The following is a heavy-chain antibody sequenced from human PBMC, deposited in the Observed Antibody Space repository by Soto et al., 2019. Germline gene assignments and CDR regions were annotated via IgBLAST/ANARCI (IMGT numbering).Heavy chain of an antibody. V-gene: IGHV4-4*02. CDR2: VYHSGNT. D-gene: IGHD6-25*01. J-gene: IGHJ4*02. Sequence: SETLSLTCAVSGDSISSDKWWSWVRQPPGKGLEWIGEVYHSGNTNYNPSLKSRVIISVDKPKNQFSLKLSSVTDADTAMYYSERGERQQRRDYWGQGTLVTV. CDR3: ERGERQQRRDY. CDR1: GDSISSDKW.